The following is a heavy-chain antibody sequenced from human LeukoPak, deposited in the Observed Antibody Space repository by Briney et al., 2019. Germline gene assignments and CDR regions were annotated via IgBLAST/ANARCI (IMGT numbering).Heavy chain of an antibody. CDR2: IYSGGST. CDR1: GFTVNNNY. J-gene: IGHJ4*02. CDR3: ASGLRWATGYDY. Sequence: GGSLRLSCAASGFTVNNNYMSWVRQAPGRGLEWVSVIYSGGSTYYADSVKGRFTISRDNSKNTLYLQMNSLRAEDTAVYYCASGLRWATGYDYWGQGTLVTVSS. D-gene: IGHD4-23*01. V-gene: IGHV3-53*01.